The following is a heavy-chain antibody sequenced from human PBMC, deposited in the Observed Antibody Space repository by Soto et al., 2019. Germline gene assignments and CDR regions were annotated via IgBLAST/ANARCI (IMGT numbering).Heavy chain of an antibody. CDR3: ARVAGTTRGGDCLHFQH. V-gene: IGHV1-69*13. CDR1: GGTFSSYA. Sequence: SVKVSCKASGGTFSSYAISWVRQAPGQGLEWMGGIIPIFGTANYAQKFQGRVTITADESTNTAYMELGSLRSEDTAVYYCARVAGTTRGGDCLHFQHWGQGTLVTVSS. D-gene: IGHD2-21*02. CDR2: IIPIFGTA. J-gene: IGHJ1*01.